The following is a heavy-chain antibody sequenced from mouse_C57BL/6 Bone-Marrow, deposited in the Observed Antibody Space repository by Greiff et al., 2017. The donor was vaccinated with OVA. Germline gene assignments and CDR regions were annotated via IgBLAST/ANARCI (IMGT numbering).Heavy chain of an antibody. CDR1: GYAFTNYL. Sequence: QVQLQQSGAELVRPGTSVKVSCKASGYAFTNYLIEWVKQRPGQGLEWIGVINPGSGGTNYNEKFKGKATLTADKSSSTAYMQLSSLPSADSAVYVCARRDWAAWFAYWGQGTLVTVSA. CDR2: INPGSGGT. CDR3: ARRDWAAWFAY. D-gene: IGHD4-1*01. J-gene: IGHJ3*01. V-gene: IGHV1-54*01.